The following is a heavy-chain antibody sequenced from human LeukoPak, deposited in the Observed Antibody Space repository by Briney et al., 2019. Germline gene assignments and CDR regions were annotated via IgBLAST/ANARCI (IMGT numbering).Heavy chain of an antibody. Sequence: PGGSLRLSCAASGFTFRNYAMHWVRQAPGKRLEWVAVISYVGSNKYYADSVKGRFTISRDNSKNTLYLQMNSLRAEDTAVYYCARNDYGEYYFDYWGQGTLVTVSS. CDR2: ISYVGSNK. CDR1: GFTFRNYA. V-gene: IGHV3-30-3*01. CDR3: ARNDYGEYYFDY. J-gene: IGHJ4*02. D-gene: IGHD4-17*01.